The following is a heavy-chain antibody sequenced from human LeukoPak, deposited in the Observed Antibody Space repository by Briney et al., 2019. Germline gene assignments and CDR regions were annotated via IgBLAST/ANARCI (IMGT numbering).Heavy chain of an antibody. V-gene: IGHV4-4*07. CDR3: ARGYCSGGSCYSYYYYNYMDV. CDR1: GGSISSYY. CDR2: IYTSGST. Sequence: KPSETLSLTCTVSGGSISSYYWSWIRQPAGKGLEWIGRIYTSGSTNYNPSLKSRVTMSVDTSKNQFSLKLSSVTAADTAVYYCARGYCSGGSCYSYYYYNYMDVWGKGTTVTVSS. J-gene: IGHJ6*03. D-gene: IGHD2-15*01.